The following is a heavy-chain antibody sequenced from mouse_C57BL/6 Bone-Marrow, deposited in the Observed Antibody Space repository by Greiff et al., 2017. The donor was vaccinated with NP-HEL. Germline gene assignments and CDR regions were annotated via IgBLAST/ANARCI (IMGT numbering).Heavy chain of an antibody. CDR1: GFNIKNTY. D-gene: IGHD2-5*01. CDR3: APLSYYSNYAWFAY. CDR2: IDPANGNT. J-gene: IGHJ3*01. Sequence: EVKLEESVAELVRPGASVKLSCTASGFNIKNTYMHWVKQRPEQGLEWIGRIDPANGNTKYAPKFQGKATITADTSSNTAYLQLSSLTSEDTAIYYCAPLSYYSNYAWFAYWGQGTLVTVSA. V-gene: IGHV14-3*01.